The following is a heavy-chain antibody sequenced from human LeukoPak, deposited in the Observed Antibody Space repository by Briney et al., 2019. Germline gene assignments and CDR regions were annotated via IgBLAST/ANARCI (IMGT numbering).Heavy chain of an antibody. CDR2: IYSGGAT. J-gene: IGHJ4*02. V-gene: IGHV3-53*01. D-gene: IGHD3-16*01. Sequence: PGGSLRLSCAASGITVSTNYMSWVRQAPGKGLEWVSIIYSGGATFYADSVKGRFTISRDNSKNTLYLQMNSLRAEDTAVYYCAKDLSGFFGGVFYFDYWGQGTLVTVSS. CDR3: AKDLSGFFGGVFYFDY. CDR1: GITVSTNY.